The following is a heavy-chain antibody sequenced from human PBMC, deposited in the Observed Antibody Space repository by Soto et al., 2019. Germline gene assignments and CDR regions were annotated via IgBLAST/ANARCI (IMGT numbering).Heavy chain of an antibody. D-gene: IGHD2-15*01. V-gene: IGHV4-59*12. CDR2: IYYSGST. CDR3: ARWGPKYCSGGSCYLNWFDP. CDR1: GGSISSYY. Sequence: PSETLSLTCTVSGGSISSYYWSWIRQPPGKGLEWIGYIYYSGSTNYNPSLKSRVTISVDTSKNQFSLKLSSVTAADTAVYYCARWGPKYCSGGSCYLNWFDPWGQGTLVTVSS. J-gene: IGHJ5*02.